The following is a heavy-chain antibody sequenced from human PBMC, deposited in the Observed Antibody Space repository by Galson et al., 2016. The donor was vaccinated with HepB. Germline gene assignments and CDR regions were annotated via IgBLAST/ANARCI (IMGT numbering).Heavy chain of an antibody. CDR1: GFTFSSYG. V-gene: IGHV3-30*03. CDR2: ISHDGHDK. D-gene: IGHD5-12*01. Sequence: SLRLSCAASGFTFSSYGMHWVRQAPGKGLEWVAIISHDGHDKYYADSVKGRFTVSRDDSKNTLYLQMNTLRPEDTAVYYCARDQKYSGYDFYYAMDVWGKGATVTVSS. J-gene: IGHJ6*04. CDR3: ARDQKYSGYDFYYAMDV.